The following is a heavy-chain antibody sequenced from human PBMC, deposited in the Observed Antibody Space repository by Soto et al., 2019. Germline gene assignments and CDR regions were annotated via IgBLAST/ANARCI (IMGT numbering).Heavy chain of an antibody. CDR3: AKDASSGITSFDL. V-gene: IGHV3-23*01. CDR2: ISGSGGST. J-gene: IGHJ2*01. Sequence: EVQLLESGGGLVQPGGSLRLSCAASGFTFSSYVMSWVRQAPGKGLEWVSAISGSGGSTYYADSVKGRFIISRDNSKNTLYLQMNSLRAEDTALYYCAKDASSGITSFDLWGRGTLVTVSS. D-gene: IGHD3-3*01. CDR1: GFTFSSYV.